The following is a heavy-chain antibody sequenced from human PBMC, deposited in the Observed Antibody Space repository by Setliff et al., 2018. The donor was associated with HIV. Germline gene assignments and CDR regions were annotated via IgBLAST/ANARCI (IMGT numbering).Heavy chain of an antibody. CDR1: GYTFSNYD. CDR3: ARGRYSSGLTNY. CDR2: MNPKSGNS. D-gene: IGHD6-19*01. V-gene: IGHV1-8*02. J-gene: IGHJ4*02. Sequence: ASVKVSCKASGYTFSNYDINWVRQATGQGLEWMGWMNPKSGNSGHAQKFQGRITMTRNTSITTAYMELISLKSEDTAVYYCARGRYSSGLTNYWGQGTLVTVPQ.